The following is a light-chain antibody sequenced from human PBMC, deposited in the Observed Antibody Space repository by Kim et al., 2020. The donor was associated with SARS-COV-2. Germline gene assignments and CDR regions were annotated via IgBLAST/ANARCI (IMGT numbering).Light chain of an antibody. CDR1: QSVSSF. J-gene: IGKJ3*01. CDR3: QQRSDWPGT. CDR2: GAS. Sequence: FAPGERATLSCRASQSVSSFFAWYQQKPGQPPRLLIYGASSRATGIPTRFSGSGSGTDFTLTISSLEPEDFAIFYCQQRSDWPGTFGPGTKVDIK. V-gene: IGKV3-11*01.